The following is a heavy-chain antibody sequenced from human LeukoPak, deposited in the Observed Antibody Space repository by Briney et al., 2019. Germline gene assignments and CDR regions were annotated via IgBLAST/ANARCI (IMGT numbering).Heavy chain of an antibody. Sequence: ASVKVSCKASGDTFSSYAISWLRQAPGQGLEWMGGISPILGTTNYAQKFQGRVTITADESTRTLYMELRSLRSEDTAIYYCARDDYYDSSAYRENPFDVWGQGTMVTVSS. CDR2: ISPILGTT. D-gene: IGHD3-22*01. CDR3: ARDDYYDSSAYRENPFDV. V-gene: IGHV1-69*01. CDR1: GDTFSSYA. J-gene: IGHJ3*01.